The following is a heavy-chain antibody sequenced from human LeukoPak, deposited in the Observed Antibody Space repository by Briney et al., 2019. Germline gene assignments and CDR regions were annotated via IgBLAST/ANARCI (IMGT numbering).Heavy chain of an antibody. D-gene: IGHD3-10*01. CDR1: GFTFSSYA. CDR2: ISSNGGST. CDR3: ARTKFSYYGSGPLDY. J-gene: IGHJ4*02. Sequence: QPGGSLRLSCAASGFTFSSYAMHWVRQAPGKGLEYVSAISSNGGSTYYANSVKGRFTISRDNSKNTLYLQMGSLRAEDMAVYYCARTKFSYYGSGPLDYWGQGTLVTVSS. V-gene: IGHV3-64*01.